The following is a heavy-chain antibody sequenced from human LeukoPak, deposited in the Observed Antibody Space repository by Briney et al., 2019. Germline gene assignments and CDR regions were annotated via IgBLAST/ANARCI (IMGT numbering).Heavy chain of an antibody. J-gene: IGHJ4*02. Sequence: SETLSLTCSVSGGSISSNNYYWGWIRQPPGKGLEWIGSIYYSGRTYYKPSLQSRVTISVDTSNNQFSLKLRSVTAADTAVYYCARQRRSCGEFGTIDQWCQGTRVTV. CDR1: GGSISSNNYY. CDR3: ARQRRSCGEFGTIDQ. V-gene: IGHV4-39*01. D-gene: IGHD3-10*01. CDR2: IYYSGRT.